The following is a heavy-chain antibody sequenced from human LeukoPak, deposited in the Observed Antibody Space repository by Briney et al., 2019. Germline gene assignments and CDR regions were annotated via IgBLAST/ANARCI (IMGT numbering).Heavy chain of an antibody. J-gene: IGHJ4*02. CDR3: ARHYDGGAKLRLDY. Sequence: SKTLSLTCTVAGASISGYFWSWIRQPPGKGPEWIGFIHYSGSANYNPSLESRLTTSADTSKNQFSLKLSSVVAADTAVYYCARHYDGGAKLRLDYWGRGTLVTVSS. CDR2: IHYSGSA. D-gene: IGHD3-22*01. V-gene: IGHV4-59*08. CDR1: GASISGYF.